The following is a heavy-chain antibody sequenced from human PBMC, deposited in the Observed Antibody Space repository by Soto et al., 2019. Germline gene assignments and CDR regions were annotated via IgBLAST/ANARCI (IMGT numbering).Heavy chain of an antibody. D-gene: IGHD5-18*01. CDR2: ITLYNGNT. Sequence: ASVKVSCKASGYTFTTYRITWVRQAPGQGLERMRWITLYNGNTNYAKKFQGRVTITRDMSLRTAYIELSSLRSEDSAVYYWARRPWIQLWYNCYWGQGTLVTVSS. CDR3: ARRPWIQLWYNCY. V-gene: IGHV1-18*01. CDR1: GYTFTTYR. J-gene: IGHJ4*02.